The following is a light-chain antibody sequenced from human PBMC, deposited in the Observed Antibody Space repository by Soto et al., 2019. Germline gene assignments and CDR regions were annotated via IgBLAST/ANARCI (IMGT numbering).Light chain of an antibody. CDR1: QSVSSAY. CDR3: QQYGSSSTWT. CDR2: AAS. Sequence: EIVLTQSPGTLSLSPGERATLSCRASQSVSSAYLAWYQHKPGQPPTLLIYAASSRVTGIPDRFSGSGSGTDFTLTISRLEAEDFAVYYCQQYGSSSTWTFGKGTKVEI. J-gene: IGKJ1*01. V-gene: IGKV3-20*01.